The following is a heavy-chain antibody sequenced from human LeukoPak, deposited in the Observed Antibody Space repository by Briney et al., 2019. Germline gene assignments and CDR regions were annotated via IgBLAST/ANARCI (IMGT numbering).Heavy chain of an antibody. Sequence: GGSLRLSCAASGFTFSGYAMNWVRQAPAKGLEWVSSISSTSNYIYSADSVKGRFTISRDNAKNSVYLQMNSLRAEDTAVYYCARAHSGSYLGDAFDIWGQGTMVTVSS. D-gene: IGHD1-26*01. V-gene: IGHV3-21*01. J-gene: IGHJ3*02. CDR2: ISSTSNYI. CDR1: GFTFSGYA. CDR3: ARAHSGSYLGDAFDI.